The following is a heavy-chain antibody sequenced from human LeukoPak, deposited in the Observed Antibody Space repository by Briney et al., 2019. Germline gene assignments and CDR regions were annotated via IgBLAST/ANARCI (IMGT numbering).Heavy chain of an antibody. J-gene: IGHJ4*02. D-gene: IGHD4-17*01. CDR3: AVYDYGDYGFDY. CDR1: GGSIISYY. CDR2: IYYSGST. V-gene: IGHV4-59*08. Sequence: SETLSLTCSVAGGSIISYYWSWIRQPPGKGLEWIGYIYYSGSTNYNPSLKSRVTISVGTSKNQFSLKLSSVTAADTAVYYCAVYDYGDYGFDYWGQGTLVTVSS.